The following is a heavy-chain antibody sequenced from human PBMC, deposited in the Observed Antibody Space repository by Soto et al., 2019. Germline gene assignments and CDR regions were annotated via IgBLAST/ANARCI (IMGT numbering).Heavy chain of an antibody. J-gene: IGHJ4*02. Sequence: SETLSLTCAVYGGSFSGYYWSWIRQPPGKGLEWIGEINHSGSTNYNPSLKSRVTISVDTSKNQFSLKLSSVTAADTAVYYCARGKGKFPYYYGSGPHFDYWGQGTLVTVSS. V-gene: IGHV4-34*01. CDR1: GGSFSGYY. D-gene: IGHD3-10*01. CDR2: INHSGST. CDR3: ARGKGKFPYYYGSGPHFDY.